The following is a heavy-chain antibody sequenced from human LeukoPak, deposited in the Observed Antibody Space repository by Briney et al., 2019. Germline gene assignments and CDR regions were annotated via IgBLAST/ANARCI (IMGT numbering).Heavy chain of an antibody. CDR3: ARGPDWDCSSTSCAGALDY. D-gene: IGHD2-2*01. J-gene: IGHJ4*02. CDR1: GGSVSSGSYY. Sequence: SETLSLTCTVSGGSVSSGSYYWSWLRQPPGKGLEWIGYIYYSGSTNYNPSLKSRVTISVDTSKNPLSLKLSSVTAAVSAVDYCARGPDWDCSSTSCAGALDYWGQGTLVTVSS. V-gene: IGHV4-61*01. CDR2: IYYSGST.